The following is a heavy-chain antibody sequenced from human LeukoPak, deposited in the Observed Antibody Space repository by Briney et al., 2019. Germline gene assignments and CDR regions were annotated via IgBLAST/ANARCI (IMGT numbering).Heavy chain of an antibody. D-gene: IGHD4-17*01. J-gene: IGHJ6*04. CDR1: GYSFTSYW. CDR2: IDPSDSYT. Sequence: GGSLKISCKGSGYSFTSYWISWVRQMPGKGLEWMGRIDPSDSYTNYSPSFQGHVTISADKSISTAYLQWSSLKASDTAMYYCARQRDYGDQRAYYYGMDVWGKGTTVTVSS. CDR3: ARQRDYGDQRAYYYGMDV. V-gene: IGHV5-10-1*01.